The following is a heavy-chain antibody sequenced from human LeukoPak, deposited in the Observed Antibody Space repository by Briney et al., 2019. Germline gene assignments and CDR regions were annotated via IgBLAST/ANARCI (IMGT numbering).Heavy chain of an antibody. D-gene: IGHD2-2*01. Sequence: GGSLRLSCAASGFTVGSHAMTWVRQAPGKGLEWVSGITYSGDITYYAGSVKGRFTISRDNSRNTLFLQMDSLRAEDTAVYYCAKDKLPTAMFSYVYWGQGTLVTVSS. CDR3: AKDKLPTAMFSYVY. V-gene: IGHV3-23*01. CDR2: ITYSGDIT. CDR1: GFTVGSHA. J-gene: IGHJ4*02.